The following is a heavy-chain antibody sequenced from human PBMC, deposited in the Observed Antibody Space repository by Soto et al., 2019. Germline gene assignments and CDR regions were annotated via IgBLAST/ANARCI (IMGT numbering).Heavy chain of an antibody. Sequence: GGSLRLSCAASGFTFSSYGMHWVRQAPGKGLEWVAVIWYDGSNKYYADSVKGRFTISRDNSKNTLYLQMNSLRAEDTAVYYCARDSDPYGTKTKHWYSDLWGRGTLVTVSS. CDR3: ARDSDPYGTKTKHWYSDL. CDR1: GFTFSSYG. CDR2: IWYDGSNK. D-gene: IGHD4-17*01. J-gene: IGHJ2*01. V-gene: IGHV3-33*01.